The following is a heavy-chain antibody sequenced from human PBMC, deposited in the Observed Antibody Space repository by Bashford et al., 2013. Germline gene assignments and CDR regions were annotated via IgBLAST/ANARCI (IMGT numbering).Heavy chain of an antibody. Sequence: SETLSLTCAVYGGSFNNYYWAWLRQSPGKGLEWIGEVNHSGRTNYNPSLKNRVTISVDTSKNQFSLSLTSLTAADAAVYYCARGLGYSYGMYYFDYWGQGTLVTVSS. CDR3: ARGLGYSYGMYYFDY. CDR2: VNHSGRT. V-gene: IGHV4-34*01. CDR1: GGSFNNYY. D-gene: IGHD5-18*01. J-gene: IGHJ4*02.